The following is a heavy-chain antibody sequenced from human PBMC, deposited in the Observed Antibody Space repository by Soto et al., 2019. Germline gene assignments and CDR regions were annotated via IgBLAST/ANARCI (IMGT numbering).Heavy chain of an antibody. CDR2: IIPIFGTA. CDR1: GGTFSSYA. J-gene: IGHJ6*02. V-gene: IGHV1-69*13. Sequence: GASVKVSCKASGGTFSSYAISWVRQAPGQGLEWMGGIIPIFGTANYAQKFQGRVTITADESTSTAYMELSSLRSEDTAVYYCAREGLVPAAMRHPTLDYYYGMDVWGQGTTVTVSS. CDR3: AREGLVPAAMRHPTLDYYYGMDV. D-gene: IGHD2-2*01.